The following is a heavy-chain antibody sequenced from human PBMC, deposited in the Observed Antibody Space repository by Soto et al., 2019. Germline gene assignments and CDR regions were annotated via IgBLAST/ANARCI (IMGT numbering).Heavy chain of an antibody. V-gene: IGHV1-18*04. CDR2: IGPYKGST. J-gene: IGHJ4*02. CDR3: ARDGQQWWDYPTGRYEY. Sequence: QIQLVQSGPEMKKPGASVRVSCKTSGYSFVTYGISWVRQAPGQGPEWVAWIGPYKGSTRYSERLQGRATLSTEMHATTGYMELQSLGPDDKGVAYCARDGQQWWDYPTGRYEYWGQGTLVSVSA. CDR1: GYSFVTYG. D-gene: IGHD2-15*01.